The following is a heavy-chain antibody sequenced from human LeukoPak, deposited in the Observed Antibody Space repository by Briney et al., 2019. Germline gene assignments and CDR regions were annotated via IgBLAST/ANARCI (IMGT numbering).Heavy chain of an antibody. CDR2: IYYSGSA. CDR1: GGSVSSGSYY. J-gene: IGHJ3*02. CDR3: ARVSAYAMGYDAFDI. Sequence: SETLSLTCTVSGGSVSSGSYYWSWIRQPPGKGLEWIGYIYYSGSAKYNPSLKSRVTMSVDTSKNQFSLKLSSVTAADTAVYYCARVSAYAMGYDAFDIWGQGTMVTVSS. D-gene: IGHD2-8*01. V-gene: IGHV4-61*01.